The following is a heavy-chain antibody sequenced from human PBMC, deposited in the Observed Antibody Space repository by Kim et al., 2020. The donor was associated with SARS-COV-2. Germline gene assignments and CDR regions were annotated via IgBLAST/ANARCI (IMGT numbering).Heavy chain of an antibody. CDR3: ARVAPWSSSWRNYYYYGMDV. CDR2: INHSGST. Sequence: SETLSLTCAAYGGSFSGYYWSWIRQPPGKGLEWIGEINHSGSTNYNPSLKSRVTISVDTTKNQFSLKLSSVTAADTAVYYCARVAPWSSSWRNYYYYGMDVWGQGATVTVSS. J-gene: IGHJ6*01. CDR1: GGSFSGYY. D-gene: IGHD6-13*01. V-gene: IGHV4-34*01.